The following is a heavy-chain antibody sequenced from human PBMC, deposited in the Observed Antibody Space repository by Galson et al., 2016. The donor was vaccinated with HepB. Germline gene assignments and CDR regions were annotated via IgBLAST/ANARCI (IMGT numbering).Heavy chain of an antibody. CDR1: PYSFSGYW. CDR2: IYPDDSDT. J-gene: IGHJ6*03. Sequence: QSGAEVKKPGESLKISCKGSPYSFSGYWIGWVRQMPGKGLEWMGIIYPDDSDTRYSPSFHGQVTIPADKSITTAYLQWSGPKASDPAMYYCARHGRAQGHDYMDVWGKGTTVTVSS. D-gene: IGHD3-16*01. V-gene: IGHV5-51*01. CDR3: ARHGRAQGHDYMDV.